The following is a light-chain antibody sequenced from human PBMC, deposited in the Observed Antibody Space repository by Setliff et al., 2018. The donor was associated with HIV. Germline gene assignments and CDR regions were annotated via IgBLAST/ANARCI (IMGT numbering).Light chain of an antibody. V-gene: IGLV3-21*04. CDR1: NIGSKS. CDR3: QVWDSSSDHYV. J-gene: IGLJ1*01. CDR2: YDS. Sequence: ELTQPPSVSVAPGKTARITCGGNNIGSKSVHWHQQKPGQAPVLVTYYDSDRPSGIPERFSGSNSGNTATLTISRVEAGDEADYYCQVWDSSSDHYVFGTGTKVT.